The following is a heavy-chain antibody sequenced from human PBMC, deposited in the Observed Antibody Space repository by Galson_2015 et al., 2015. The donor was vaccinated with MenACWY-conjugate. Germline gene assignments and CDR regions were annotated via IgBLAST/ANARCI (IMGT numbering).Heavy chain of an antibody. CDR2: INPSSGDT. CDR1: GYTFIGYY. Sequence: SCKASGYTFIGYYMHWVRQAPGQGLEWMGWINPSSGDTNYAQKFQGWVSMTRDTSIITAYMELSRLRPDDTAVYYCARSLGSYGSYYKGMDVWGQGTTVTVSS. CDR3: ARSLGSYGSYYKGMDV. D-gene: IGHD5-18*01. V-gene: IGHV1-2*04. J-gene: IGHJ6*02.